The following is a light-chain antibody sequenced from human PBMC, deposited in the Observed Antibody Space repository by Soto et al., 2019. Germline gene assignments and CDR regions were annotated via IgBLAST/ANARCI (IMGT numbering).Light chain of an antibody. CDR3: QQFNDYPRT. J-gene: IGKJ4*01. V-gene: IGKV1-9*01. Sequence: IQLTQSPSSLSASVGDRVTITCRASQGSGSSLAWYQQKPGKAPTLLIYAGYTLQSGVPSRFSGSGSGTDFTLTISNLQPEDLATYYCQQFNDYPRTFGGGTKVEIK. CDR1: QGSGSS. CDR2: AGY.